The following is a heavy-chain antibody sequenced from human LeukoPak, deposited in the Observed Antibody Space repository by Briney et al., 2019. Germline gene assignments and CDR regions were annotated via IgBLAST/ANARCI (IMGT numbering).Heavy chain of an antibody. J-gene: IGHJ4*02. D-gene: IGHD5-18*01. CDR1: GFTFDDYA. V-gene: IGHV3-9*01. Sequence: PGRSLRLSCAASGFTFDDYAMHWVRQAPGKGLEWVSGISWNSGSIGYADSVKGRFTISRDNAKNSLYLQMNSLRAEDTALYYCAKDKIKGTAMVTVLFDYWGQGTLVTVSS. CDR2: ISWNSGSI. CDR3: AKDKIKGTAMVTVLFDY.